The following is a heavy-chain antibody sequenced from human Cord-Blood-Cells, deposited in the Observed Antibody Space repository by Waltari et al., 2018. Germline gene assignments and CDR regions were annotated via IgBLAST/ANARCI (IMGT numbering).Heavy chain of an antibody. Sequence: QVQLVESGGGVVQPGRSLRLSCAASGFTFSSYGMHWVRQAPGKGLEWVAVIWYDGSNKYYADSVKGRFTISRDNSKNTLYLQMNSLRAEDTAVYYCARDNIYGDPWYYYYGMDVWGQGTTVTVSS. J-gene: IGHJ6*02. CDR3: ARDNIYGDPWYYYYGMDV. V-gene: IGHV3-33*01. D-gene: IGHD4-17*01. CDR2: IWYDGSNK. CDR1: GFTFSSYG.